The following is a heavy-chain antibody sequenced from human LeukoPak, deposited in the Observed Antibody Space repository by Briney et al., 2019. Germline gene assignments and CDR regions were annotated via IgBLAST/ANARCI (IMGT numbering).Heavy chain of an antibody. D-gene: IGHD2-2*03. V-gene: IGHV1-46*01. CDR2: INPSGGST. CDR3: ARDPTGYCSSTSCSNGFDY. Sequence: ASVKVSCKASGYTFTGYYMHWVRQAPGQGLEWIGIINPSGGSTSYAQKFQGRVTMTRDTSTSTVYMELSSLRSEDTAVYYCARDPTGYCSSTSCSNGFDYWGQGTLVTVSS. CDR1: GYTFTGYY. J-gene: IGHJ4*02.